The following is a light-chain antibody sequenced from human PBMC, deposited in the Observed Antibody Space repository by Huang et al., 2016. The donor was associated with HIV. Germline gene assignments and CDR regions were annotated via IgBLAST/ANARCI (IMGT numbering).Light chain of an antibody. CDR3: LQHHGYPRT. Sequence: DIQLTQSPSAMSVSVGDRVSITCRASQDISNYLAWFQQKPGGTPKRLSDAASSVQSGVPSRFSGSRSGTKFTLTISSLQPEDFATYYCLQHHGYPRTFGQGTNV. CDR1: QDISNY. V-gene: IGKV1-17*03. CDR2: AAS. J-gene: IGKJ1*01.